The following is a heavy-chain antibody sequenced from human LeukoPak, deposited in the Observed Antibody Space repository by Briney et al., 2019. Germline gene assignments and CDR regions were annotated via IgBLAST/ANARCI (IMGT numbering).Heavy chain of an antibody. CDR3: AGRESDGSGSRTFDY. D-gene: IGHD3-10*01. J-gene: IGHJ4*02. CDR2: INHSGST. V-gene: IGHV4-34*01. Sequence: SETLSLTCAVYGGSFSGYHWSWIRQPPGKGLEWIGEINHSGSTNCNPSLKSRVTISVDTSKNQFSLKLSSVTAADTAVYYCAGRESDGSGSRTFDYWGQGTLVTVSS. CDR1: GGSFSGYH.